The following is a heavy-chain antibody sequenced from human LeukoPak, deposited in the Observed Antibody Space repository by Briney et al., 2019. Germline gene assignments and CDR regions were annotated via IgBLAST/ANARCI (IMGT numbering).Heavy chain of an antibody. CDR2: IIPIFGTA. CDR1: GGTFSSYA. J-gene: IGHJ5*02. V-gene: IGHV1-69*05. Sequence: ASVKVSCKASGGTFSSYAISWVRQAPGQGLEWMGRIIPIFGTANYAQKFQGRVTITTDESTSTAYMELSSLRSEDTAVYYCARDLLIAASDSWFDPWGQGTLVTVSS. CDR3: ARDLLIAASDSWFDP. D-gene: IGHD6-6*01.